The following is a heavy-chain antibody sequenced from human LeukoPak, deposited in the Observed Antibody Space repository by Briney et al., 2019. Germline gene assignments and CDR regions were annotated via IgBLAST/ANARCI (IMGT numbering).Heavy chain of an antibody. D-gene: IGHD4-17*01. CDR1: GDSTNTYF. V-gene: IGHV4-59*01. J-gene: IGHJ4*02. CDR2: IYYTGTT. CDR3: ASKSTDHGELRFDY. Sequence: SETLSLTCTLSGDSTNTYFWSWIRQSPGKGLEWIGYIYYTGTTNYNPSLKSRVTISVDTSKNQFSLKVNSMTAADTGVYYCASKSTDHGELRFDYWGQGTLVTVSS.